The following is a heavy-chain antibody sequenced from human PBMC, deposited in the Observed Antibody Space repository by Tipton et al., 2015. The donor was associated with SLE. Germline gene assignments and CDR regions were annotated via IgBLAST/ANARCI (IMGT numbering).Heavy chain of an antibody. CDR2: IYFTGTT. Sequence: LRLSCEVYGGSFSSYYWSWIRQPPGKGLEWIGYIYFTGTTNYDPSLRSRVTISVDTSKNQFSLMLNSVTAADTAVYYCARHARGWELLGNYYFDYWGQGALVTVSS. CDR1: GGSFSSYY. J-gene: IGHJ4*02. CDR3: ARHARGWELLGNYYFDY. V-gene: IGHV4-59*01. D-gene: IGHD1-26*01.